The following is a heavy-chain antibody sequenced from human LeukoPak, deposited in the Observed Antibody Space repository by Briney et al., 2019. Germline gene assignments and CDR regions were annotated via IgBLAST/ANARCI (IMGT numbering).Heavy chain of an antibody. J-gene: IGHJ6*03. Sequence: SETLSLTCTVSGGSISSSSYYWGWIRQPPGKGLEWIGSIYYSGSTYYNPSLKSRVTISVDTPKNQFSLKLSSVTAADTAVYYCARESIQLWLSYYYYYYMDVWGKGTTVTVSS. V-gene: IGHV4-39*07. CDR1: GGSISSSSYY. D-gene: IGHD5-18*01. CDR2: IYYSGST. CDR3: ARESIQLWLSYYYYYYMDV.